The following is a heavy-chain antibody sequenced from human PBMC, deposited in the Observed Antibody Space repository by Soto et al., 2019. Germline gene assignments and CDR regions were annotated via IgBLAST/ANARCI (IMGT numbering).Heavy chain of an antibody. V-gene: IGHV1-3*01. CDR2: INVGNGNT. Sequence: ASVKVSCKASGYSFTSYAIHWVRQAPGQRLEWMGWINVGNGNTKYSRKFQGRVTITRDTSASTAYMEMSSLRSEDTAVFYCARVGYSTSWLDFWGQGTLVTVSS. CDR3: ARVGYSTSWLDF. D-gene: IGHD6-13*01. CDR1: GYSFTSYA. J-gene: IGHJ4*02.